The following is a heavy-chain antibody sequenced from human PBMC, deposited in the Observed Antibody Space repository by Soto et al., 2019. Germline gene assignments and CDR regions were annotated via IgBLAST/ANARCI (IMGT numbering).Heavy chain of an antibody. V-gene: IGHV3-23*01. Sequence: PGGSLRLSCAASGFTFSSYAMSWVRQAPGKGLEWVSAISGSGGSTYYADSVKGRFTISRDNSKNTLHLQMNSLRAEDTAVYYCVGYCSGGSCYSGGYYYYGMDVWGQGTTVTVSS. CDR1: GFTFSSYA. D-gene: IGHD2-15*01. J-gene: IGHJ6*02. CDR2: ISGSGGST. CDR3: VGYCSGGSCYSGGYYYYGMDV.